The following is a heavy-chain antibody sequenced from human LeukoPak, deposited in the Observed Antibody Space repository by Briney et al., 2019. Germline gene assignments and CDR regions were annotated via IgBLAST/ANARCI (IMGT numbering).Heavy chain of an antibody. CDR2: INAGNGNT. J-gene: IGHJ4*02. D-gene: IGHD3-10*01. CDR1: GYTFTSYA. CDR3: ARDRWYYGSGSPNDY. Sequence: ASVKVSCQASGYTFTSYAMHWVRQAPGQRLEWMGWINAGNGNTKYSQKFQGRVTITRDTSASTAYMELSSLRSEDTAVYYCARDRWYYGSGSPNDYWGQGTLVTVSS. V-gene: IGHV1-3*01.